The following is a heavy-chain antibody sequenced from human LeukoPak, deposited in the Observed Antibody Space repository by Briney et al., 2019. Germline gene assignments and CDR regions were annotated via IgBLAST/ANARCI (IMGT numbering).Heavy chain of an antibody. Sequence: GGSLRLSCAASGFTFSSYSMNWVRQAPGKGLEWVSSISSSSSYIYYADSVKGRFTISRDNAKNSLYLQMNSLRAEDTAVYYCARDLHPWGDGYSPPHYWGQGTLVTVSS. V-gene: IGHV3-21*01. CDR1: GFTFSSYS. CDR3: ARDLHPWGDGYSPPHY. D-gene: IGHD5-24*01. J-gene: IGHJ4*02. CDR2: ISSSSSYI.